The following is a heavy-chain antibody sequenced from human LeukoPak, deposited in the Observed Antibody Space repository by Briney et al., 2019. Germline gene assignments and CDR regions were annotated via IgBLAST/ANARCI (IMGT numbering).Heavy chain of an antibody. Sequence: ASVKVSCKASGYTFTSYYMHWVRQAPGQGHEWMGIINPSGGSTSYAQKFRGRVTITKNTSISTAYMELSSLRSEDTAVYYCARGVRSGYYPLKYWGQGTLVTVSS. CDR1: GYTFTSYY. CDR3: ARGVRSGYYPLKY. D-gene: IGHD3-22*01. V-gene: IGHV1-46*01. J-gene: IGHJ4*02. CDR2: INPSGGST.